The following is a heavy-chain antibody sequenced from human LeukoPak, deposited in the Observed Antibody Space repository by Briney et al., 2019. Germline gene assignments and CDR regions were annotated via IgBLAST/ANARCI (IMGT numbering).Heavy chain of an antibody. J-gene: IGHJ4*02. V-gene: IGHV4-34*01. Sequence: SETLSLTCAVYGGSFSGYYWSWIRQPPGEGLEWIGEINHSGSTNYNPSLKSRVTISVDTSKNQFSLKLSSVTAADTAVYYCARALSDGPWNYWGQGTLVTVSS. D-gene: IGHD2-21*02. CDR3: ARALSDGPWNY. CDR1: GGSFSGYY. CDR2: INHSGST.